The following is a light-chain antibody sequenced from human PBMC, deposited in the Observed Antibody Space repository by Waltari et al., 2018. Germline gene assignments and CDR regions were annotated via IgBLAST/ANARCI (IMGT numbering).Light chain of an antibody. J-gene: IGLJ3*02. V-gene: IGLV2-14*03. CDR2: DVT. CDR3: SSYTSNSTWV. CDR1: SSDVGGYTY. Sequence: QSALTQPASVSGSPGQSITISCTGTSSDVGGYTYVSWYQQHPGKAPKLMIYDVTTRPSGVSNLFSGSKSVNTASLTISGLQAEDEADYYCSSYTSNSTWVFGGGTKLTVL.